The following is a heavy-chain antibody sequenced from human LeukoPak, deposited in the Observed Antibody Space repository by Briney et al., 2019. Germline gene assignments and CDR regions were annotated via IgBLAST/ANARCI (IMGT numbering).Heavy chain of an antibody. CDR2: ISSSGSSGTYI. D-gene: IGHD6-19*01. CDR1: GFTFSTYS. CDR3: ARDHSSGAADAFDI. Sequence: GGSLRLSCAASGFTFSTYSMNWVRQAPGKGLEWVSSISSSGSSGTYIYYADSVKGRFTISRDNAKNTLYLQMNSLRAEDTAVYYCARDHSSGAADAFDIWGQGTMVTVSS. V-gene: IGHV3-21*01. J-gene: IGHJ3*02.